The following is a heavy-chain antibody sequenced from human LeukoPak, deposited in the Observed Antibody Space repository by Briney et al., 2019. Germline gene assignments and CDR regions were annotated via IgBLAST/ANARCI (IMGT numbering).Heavy chain of an antibody. CDR1: GGTFSSHA. D-gene: IGHD3-10*01. J-gene: IGHJ4*02. Sequence: SVKVSCKASGGTFSSHAISWVRQAPGQGLEWMGGIIPIFGTANYAQKFQGRVTITTDESTSTAYMELSSLRSEDTAVYYCAREYYYGSGSYYNKYYFDYWGQGTLVTVSS. CDR3: AREYYYGSGSYYNKYYFDY. CDR2: IIPIFGTA. V-gene: IGHV1-69*05.